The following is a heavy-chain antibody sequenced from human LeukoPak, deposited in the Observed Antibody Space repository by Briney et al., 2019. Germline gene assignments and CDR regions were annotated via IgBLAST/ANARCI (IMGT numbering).Heavy chain of an antibody. D-gene: IGHD6-13*01. V-gene: IGHV3-23*01. CDR3: AKGQQQLVLPPPKGDY. CDR1: GFTFSRYA. CDR2: IGGLGEST. Sequence: GGSLRLSCETSGFTFSRYAMTWVRQAPGKGLEWVSTIGGLGESTNYGDSVKGRFTISRDNSKNTLYLQMNNLRAEDTAVYYCAKGQQQLVLPPPKGDYWGQGTLVTVSS. J-gene: IGHJ4*02.